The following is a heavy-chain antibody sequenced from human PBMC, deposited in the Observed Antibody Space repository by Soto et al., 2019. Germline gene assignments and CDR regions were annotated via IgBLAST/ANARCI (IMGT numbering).Heavy chain of an antibody. V-gene: IGHV4-59*01. CDR2: VYYSWST. J-gene: IGHJ4*02. Sequence: QVQLQESGPGLVKPSETLSLTCTVSGGSISSYYWSWIRKPPGKGLEWIGYVYYSWSTNYNTSLNSRVTISVDTSKNQFSLKLISVTAADTAVYYCARRGKAAAAPWDSWGQGTLVTVSS. CDR1: GGSISSYY. CDR3: ARRGKAAAAPWDS. D-gene: IGHD6-13*01.